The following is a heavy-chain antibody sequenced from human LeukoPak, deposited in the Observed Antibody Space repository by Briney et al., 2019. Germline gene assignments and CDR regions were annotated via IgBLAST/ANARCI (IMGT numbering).Heavy chain of an antibody. Sequence: SQTLSLTCTVSGGSISSGGYYWSWIRQHPGKGLEWIGYIYYSGSTYYNPSLKGRVTISVDTSKNQFSLKLSSVTAADTAVYYCARSPSPGVAAFNYWGQGILVTVSS. V-gene: IGHV4-31*03. J-gene: IGHJ4*02. CDR3: ARSPSPGVAAFNY. D-gene: IGHD6-13*01. CDR1: GGSISSGGYY. CDR2: IYYSGST.